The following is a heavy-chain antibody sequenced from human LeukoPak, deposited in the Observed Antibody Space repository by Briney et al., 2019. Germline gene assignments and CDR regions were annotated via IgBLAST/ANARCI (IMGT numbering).Heavy chain of an antibody. D-gene: IGHD5-12*01. V-gene: IGHV1-46*01. CDR1: GYTFTGYY. J-gene: IGHJ4*02. CDR2: INPSGGST. CDR3: ARALAHRGYSGYDELDY. Sequence: ASVKVSCKASGYTFTGYYMHWVRQAPGQGLEWMGIINPSGGSTSYAQKFQGRVTMTRDTSTSTVYMELSSLRSEDTAVYYCARALAHRGYSGYDELDYWGQGTLVTVSS.